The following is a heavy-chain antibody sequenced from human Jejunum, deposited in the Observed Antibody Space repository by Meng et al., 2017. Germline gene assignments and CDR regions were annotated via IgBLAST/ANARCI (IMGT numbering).Heavy chain of an antibody. V-gene: IGHV4-38-2*02. Sequence: GSLRLSCTVSGYSISGGSYWGWIRQSPGRGLEWIGSIYPTESTYYESTYYNPSLKSRLTISIDTSKNQFSLKLGSVTAADTAVYYCGRSSSSQYFIDYWGQGTLVNGAS. CDR2: IYPTESTYYEST. CDR1: GYSISGGSY. D-gene: IGHD6-13*01. J-gene: IGHJ4*02. CDR3: GRSSSSQYFIDY.